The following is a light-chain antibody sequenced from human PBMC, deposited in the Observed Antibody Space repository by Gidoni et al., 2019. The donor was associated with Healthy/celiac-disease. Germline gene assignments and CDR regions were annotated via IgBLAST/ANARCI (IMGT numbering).Light chain of an antibody. CDR2: DAS. CDR1: QSVSSY. CDR3: QQRSNWPLT. Sequence: EIALTQSPATLSLSPGERATLSCMASQSVSSYLAWYQQKPGQAPRLLIYDASNRATGIPARFSGSGSGTDFNLTSSSLEPEDFAVYYCQQRSNWPLTFGGGTKVEIK. J-gene: IGKJ4*01. V-gene: IGKV3-11*01.